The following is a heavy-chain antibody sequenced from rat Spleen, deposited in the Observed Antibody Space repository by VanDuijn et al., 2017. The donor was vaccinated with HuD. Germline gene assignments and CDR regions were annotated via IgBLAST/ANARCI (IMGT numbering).Heavy chain of an antibody. V-gene: IGHV5-19*01. J-gene: IGHJ3*01. CDR1: GFTFSNYG. CDR2: ISNTGGTT. Sequence: EVQLVESGGGLVQPGRSLKLSCAVSGFTFSNYGLHWIRQAPTKSLEWVASISNTGGTTYYPDSMKGRFTISRDIARSTFYLQMNSLRSEDTATYYWTTYSNWFAYWGQGTLVTVSS. CDR3: TTYSNWFAY.